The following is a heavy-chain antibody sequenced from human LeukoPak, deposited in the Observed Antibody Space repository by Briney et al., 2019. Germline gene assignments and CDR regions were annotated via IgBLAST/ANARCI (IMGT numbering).Heavy chain of an antibody. CDR3: ARGGYYDFWSGPMDY. CDR1: GFTFSSYG. J-gene: IGHJ4*02. CDR2: ISYDGSNK. D-gene: IGHD3-3*01. Sequence: PGGSLRLSCAASGFTFSSYGMHWVRQAPGKGLEWVAVISYDGSNKYYADSVKGRFTISRDNAKNTLYLQMNSLRAEDTAVYYCARGGYYDFWSGPMDYWGQGTLVTVSS. V-gene: IGHV3-30*03.